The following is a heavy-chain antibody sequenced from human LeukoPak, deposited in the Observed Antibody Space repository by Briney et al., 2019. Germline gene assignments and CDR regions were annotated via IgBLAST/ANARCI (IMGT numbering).Heavy chain of an antibody. CDR2: IYHSGST. D-gene: IGHD3-22*01. CDR1: GGSISSSNW. V-gene: IGHV4-4*02. J-gene: IGHJ6*03. CDR3: ARDLRKRRHYYDSSGPAMDV. Sequence: SETLSLTCAVSGGSISSSNWWSWVRQPPGKGLEWIGEIYHSGSTNYNPSLKSRVTISVDKSKNQFSLKLSSVTAADTALYYCARDLRKRRHYYDSSGPAMDVWGKGTTVTVSS.